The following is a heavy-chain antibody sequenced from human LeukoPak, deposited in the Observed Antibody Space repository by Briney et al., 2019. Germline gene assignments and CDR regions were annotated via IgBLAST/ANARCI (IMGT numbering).Heavy chain of an antibody. CDR1: GFTFSDYY. D-gene: IGHD2-8*01. CDR3: ARDRHCTNGVCVGWFDP. V-gene: IGHV3-11*06. J-gene: IGHJ5*02. CDR2: ISSSSSYT. Sequence: GGSLRLSCAASGFTFSDYYMSWIRQAPGKGLEWVSYISSSSSYTNYADSVKGRFTISRDNPKNSLYLQMNSLRAEDTAVYYCARDRHCTNGVCVGWFDPWGQGTLVTVSS.